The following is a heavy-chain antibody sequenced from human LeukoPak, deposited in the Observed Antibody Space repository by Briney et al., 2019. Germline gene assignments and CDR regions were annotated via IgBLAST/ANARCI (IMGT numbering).Heavy chain of an antibody. Sequence: SVKVSCKASGGTFSSYAISWVRQAPGQGFEWMGRIIPILGIANYAQKFQGRVTIIADESTSTAYMELSSLRSEDTAVYYCATTPDYYGSSGYDYWGQGTLVTVSS. CDR2: IIPILGIA. CDR1: GGTFSSYA. CDR3: ATTPDYYGSSGYDY. D-gene: IGHD3-22*01. J-gene: IGHJ4*02. V-gene: IGHV1-69*04.